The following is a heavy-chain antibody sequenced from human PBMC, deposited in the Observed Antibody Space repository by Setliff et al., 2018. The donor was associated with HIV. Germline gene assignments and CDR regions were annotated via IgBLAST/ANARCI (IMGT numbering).Heavy chain of an antibody. Sequence: SETLSLTCSVSGDSISNSAYFWGWIRQPSGKGLEYIGSIYYNGDTYYNPSLKSRVTISVDTSNNQFSLKLSSVTAADTAVYYCARFHYYYYMDVWGKGTTVTVSS. CDR3: ARFHYYYYMDV. CDR2: IYYNGDT. V-gene: IGHV4-39*01. CDR1: GDSISNSAYF. J-gene: IGHJ6*03.